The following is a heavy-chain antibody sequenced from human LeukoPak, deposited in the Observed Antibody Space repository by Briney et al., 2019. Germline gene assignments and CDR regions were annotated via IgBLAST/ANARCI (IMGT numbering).Heavy chain of an antibody. V-gene: IGHV4-4*02. J-gene: IGHJ2*01. CDR3: ARVRYSNYDWYFDL. CDR1: GGSISSSYW. Sequence: SGTLSLTCAVSGGSISSSYWWSWVRQPPGKGLEWIGQIYHSGNTNYNPSLRSRVTISVDKSNNQFSLRLSSVTAADTAVYYCARVRYSNYDWYFDLWGRGTLVTVSS. D-gene: IGHD4-11*01. CDR2: IYHSGNT.